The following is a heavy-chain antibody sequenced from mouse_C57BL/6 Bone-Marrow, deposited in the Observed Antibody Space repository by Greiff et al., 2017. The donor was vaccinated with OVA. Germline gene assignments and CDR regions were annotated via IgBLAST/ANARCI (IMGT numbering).Heavy chain of an antibody. CDR1: GYTFTSYG. CDR3: ARTTVVAHYALDY. CDR2: IYPRSGNT. D-gene: IGHD1-1*01. V-gene: IGHV1-81*01. J-gene: IGHJ4*01. Sequence: QVQLQQSGAELARPGASVKLSCKASGYTFTSYGISWVKQRTGQGLVWIGEIYPRSGNTYYNEKFKGQATLTEDKSSSTAYMELRSLTSEDTAVYFCARTTVVAHYALDYWGQGTSVTVSS.